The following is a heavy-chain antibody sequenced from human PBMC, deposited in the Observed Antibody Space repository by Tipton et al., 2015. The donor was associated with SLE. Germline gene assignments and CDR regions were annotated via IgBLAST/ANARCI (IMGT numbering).Heavy chain of an antibody. CDR3: ARETIGAVGTPWFDP. Sequence: TLSLTCAVSGYSISSSSHWGWIRQAPGKGLEWIGYIHYSGATYYNPSLKSRVTMSVDTSKNQFSLRLSSVTAVDTAVYYCARETIGAVGTPWFDPWGRGTQVIVSS. V-gene: IGHV4-28*03. CDR2: IHYSGAT. J-gene: IGHJ5*02. CDR1: GYSISSSSH. D-gene: IGHD6-13*01.